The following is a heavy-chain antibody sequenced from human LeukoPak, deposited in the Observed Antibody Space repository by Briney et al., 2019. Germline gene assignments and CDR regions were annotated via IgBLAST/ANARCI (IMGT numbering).Heavy chain of an antibody. Sequence: WGSLRLSCAASGFTFSSDGMHWFRQAPGKGLEWVAVIWYDGSNKYYADSVKGRFTISRDNSKNTLYLQMNSLRAEDTAVYYCARDWAVAGSYYFDYWGQGTLVTVSS. D-gene: IGHD6-19*01. J-gene: IGHJ4*02. CDR3: ARDWAVAGSYYFDY. V-gene: IGHV3-33*01. CDR2: IWYDGSNK. CDR1: GFTFSSDG.